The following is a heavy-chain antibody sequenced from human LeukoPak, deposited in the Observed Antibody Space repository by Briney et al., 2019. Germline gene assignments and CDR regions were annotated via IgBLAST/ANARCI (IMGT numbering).Heavy chain of an antibody. CDR1: GFTFSSYW. CDR2: INSDGSST. D-gene: IGHD3-22*01. Sequence: GGSLRLSCAASGFTFSSYWMHWVRQAPGKGLVWVSRINSDGSSTSYADSVKGRFTISRDNAKNTPYLQMNSLRAEDTAVYYCARDDSEYQGKIDYWGQGTLLTVST. J-gene: IGHJ4*02. CDR3: ARDDSEYQGKIDY. V-gene: IGHV3-74*01.